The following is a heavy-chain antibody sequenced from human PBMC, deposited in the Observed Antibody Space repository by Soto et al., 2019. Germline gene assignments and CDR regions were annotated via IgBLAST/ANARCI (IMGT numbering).Heavy chain of an antibody. V-gene: IGHV3-48*03. CDR2: ISSSGSTI. J-gene: IGHJ5*02. Sequence: PGGSLRLSCAASGFTFSSYEMNWVRQAPGKGLEWVSYISSSGSTIYYADSVKGRFTISRDNAKNSLYLQMNSLRAEDTAVYYCATSVWELTYNWFDPWGQGTLVTVSS. CDR3: ATSVWELTYNWFDP. CDR1: GFTFSSYE. D-gene: IGHD1-26*01.